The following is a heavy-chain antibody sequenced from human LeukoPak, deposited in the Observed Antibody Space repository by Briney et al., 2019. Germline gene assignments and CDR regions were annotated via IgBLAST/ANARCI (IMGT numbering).Heavy chain of an antibody. CDR2: INSDRSST. J-gene: IGHJ4*02. Sequence: PGGSLRLSCAASGFTFSSYWMHWVRQAPGKGLVWVSRINSDRSSTSYADSVKGRFTISRDNAKNTLYLQMNSLRAEDTAVYYCARVGHDYYDSSGYYYFDYWGQGTLVTVSS. V-gene: IGHV3-74*01. CDR3: ARVGHDYYDSSGYYYFDY. CDR1: GFTFSSYW. D-gene: IGHD3-22*01.